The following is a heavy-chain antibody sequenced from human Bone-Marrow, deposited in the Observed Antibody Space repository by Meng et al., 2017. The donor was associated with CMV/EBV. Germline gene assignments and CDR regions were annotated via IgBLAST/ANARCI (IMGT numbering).Heavy chain of an antibody. CDR3: ASSRRGLTRFLDY. CDR2: ISAYNGNT. V-gene: IGHV1-18*01. J-gene: IGHJ4*02. D-gene: IGHD2-2*01. Sequence: KASGYTFTGYGISWVRQAPGQGLEWMGWISAYNGNTNYAQKIQGRVTMTTDTSTSTAYMELRSLRSDDTAVYYCASSRRGLTRFLDYWGQGTLVTVSS. CDR1: GYTFTGYG.